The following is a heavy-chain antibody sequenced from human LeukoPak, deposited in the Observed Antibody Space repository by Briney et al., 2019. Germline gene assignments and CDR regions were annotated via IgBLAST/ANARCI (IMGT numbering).Heavy chain of an antibody. Sequence: GGSLRLSCAASGFTFSSCAMSWVRQAPGKGLEWVSFISSSSSYIYYADSVKGRFTISRDNAKNSLYLQMNSLRAEDTAMYYCARDPYPRDWGQGTLVTVSS. CDR2: ISSSSSYI. CDR3: ARDPYPRD. CDR1: GFTFSSCA. V-gene: IGHV3-21*01. D-gene: IGHD3-16*01. J-gene: IGHJ4*02.